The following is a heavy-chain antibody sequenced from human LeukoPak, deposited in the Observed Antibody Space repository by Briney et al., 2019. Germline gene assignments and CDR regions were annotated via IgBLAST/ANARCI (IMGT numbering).Heavy chain of an antibody. Sequence: PGGSLRLSCAVSGFTVSNNYMSWVRQAPGKGLEWVSVIYSGGTTYYADSVKGRFTISRDNSKNTLYLQMNTLRAEDTAMYYCTRLRDGYDSDYWGQGTLVTVSS. J-gene: IGHJ4*02. V-gene: IGHV3-53*01. CDR2: IYSGGTT. CDR1: GFTVSNNY. CDR3: TRLRDGYDSDY. D-gene: IGHD5-24*01.